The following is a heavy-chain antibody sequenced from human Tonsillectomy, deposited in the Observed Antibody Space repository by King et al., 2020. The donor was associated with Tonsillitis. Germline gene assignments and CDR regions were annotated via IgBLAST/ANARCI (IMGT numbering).Heavy chain of an antibody. D-gene: IGHD5-18*01. CDR1: GGSISSGGYS. V-gene: IGHV4-30-2*01. CDR3: ASPGYSYGFDF. Sequence: QLQESGSRLVKPSQTLSLTCAVSGGSISSGGYSWSWIRQPPGKGLEWIGYISHSGNTYYNPSLKSRVTISVDRSKNQFSLKLSAVTAADTAMYYCASPGYSYGFDFWRQGTLVTVSS. CDR2: ISHSGNT. J-gene: IGHJ4*02.